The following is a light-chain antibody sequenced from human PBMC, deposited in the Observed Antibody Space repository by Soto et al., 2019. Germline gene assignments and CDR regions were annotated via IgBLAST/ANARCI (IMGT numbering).Light chain of an antibody. J-gene: IGKJ1*01. CDR3: QQYYSTPPT. CDR1: QRVLYSSNNKNY. Sequence: DIVMTQSPDSLAVSLGERATINCKSSQRVLYSSNNKNYLAWYQQKPGQPPKLLIYWASTRESGVPDRFSGSGSGTDFTLTISSLQDEDVAVYYCQQYYSTPPTFGQGTKVEIK. V-gene: IGKV4-1*01. CDR2: WAS.